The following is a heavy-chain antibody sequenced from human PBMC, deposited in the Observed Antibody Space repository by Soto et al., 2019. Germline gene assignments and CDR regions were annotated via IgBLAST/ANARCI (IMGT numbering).Heavy chain of an antibody. CDR1: GYTFTSYD. Sequence: QVQLVQSGAEVKKPGASVKVSCKASGYTFTSYDINWVRQATGQGLEWMGWRNPNSGNTGYAQKFQGRVTMTRNPSIGTGYMELSSLRSEDTAVYYWARGGGILTGSGAGGYWGQGTLVTVSS. D-gene: IGHD3-9*01. CDR3: ARGGGILTGSGAGGY. J-gene: IGHJ4*02. CDR2: RNPNSGNT. V-gene: IGHV1-8*01.